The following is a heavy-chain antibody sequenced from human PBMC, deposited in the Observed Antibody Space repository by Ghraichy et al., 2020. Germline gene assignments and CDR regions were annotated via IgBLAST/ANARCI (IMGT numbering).Heavy chain of an antibody. V-gene: IGHV3-23*01. D-gene: IGHD3-10*01. CDR2: ISGSGGST. Sequence: GGSLRLSCAASGFTFSSYAMSWVRQAPGKGLEWVSAISGSGGSTYYADSVKGRFTISRDNSKNTLYLQMNSLRAEDTAVYYCAKVRSRPWFGEPKYYFDYWGQGTLVTVSS. J-gene: IGHJ4*02. CDR1: GFTFSSYA. CDR3: AKVRSRPWFGEPKYYFDY.